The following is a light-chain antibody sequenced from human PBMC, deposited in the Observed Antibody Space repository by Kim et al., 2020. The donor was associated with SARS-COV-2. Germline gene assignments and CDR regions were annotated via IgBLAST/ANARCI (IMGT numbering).Light chain of an antibody. V-gene: IGKV1-5*03. J-gene: IGKJ2*01. CDR2: KAS. CDR3: QQYNSYPLT. Sequence: SESVGDRVTITCRASQNINSWLAWYQQKPGKAPKLLIYKASSLESGVPSRFSGSGSGTEFTLTISSLQPDDFATYYCQQYNSYPLTFGQGTKLEI. CDR1: QNINSW.